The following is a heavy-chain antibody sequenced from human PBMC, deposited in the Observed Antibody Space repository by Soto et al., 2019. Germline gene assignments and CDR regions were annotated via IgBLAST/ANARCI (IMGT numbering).Heavy chain of an antibody. CDR3: AGHSSGVPGYYYGMDV. J-gene: IGHJ6*02. CDR2: INPIFDTA. D-gene: IGHD3-22*01. V-gene: IGHV1-69*12. Sequence: QVQLVQSGAEVKKPGSSVKVSCKASGGTFSSYAISWVRQAPGQGLEWMGGINPIFDTADYAQKFQGRVTITADESTNTAYMELSSLRSEDTAVYYCAGHSSGVPGYYYGMDVWGQGTTVTVSS. CDR1: GGTFSSYA.